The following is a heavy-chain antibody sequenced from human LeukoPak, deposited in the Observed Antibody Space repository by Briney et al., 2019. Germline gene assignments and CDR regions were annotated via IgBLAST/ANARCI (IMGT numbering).Heavy chain of an antibody. J-gene: IGHJ4*02. CDR2: IKQDGSDK. V-gene: IGHV3-7*01. CDR3: EATRFPRDH. CDR1: GFTFEKNW. D-gene: IGHD3-16*01. Sequence: GGSLRLSCVGSGFTFEKNWMTWVRQPPGKGLEWVANIKQDGSDKYYVDSVKGVFSISRDNAKNTLFLHMNNLRVEDTAVYYCEATRFPRDHWGQGLLVTVSS.